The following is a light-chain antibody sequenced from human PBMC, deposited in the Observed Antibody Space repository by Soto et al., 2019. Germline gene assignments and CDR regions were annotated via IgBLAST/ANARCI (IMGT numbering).Light chain of an antibody. V-gene: IGLV8-61*01. CDR3: VLYVGSGIWV. CDR1: SGSVSTSHF. CDR2: GTK. J-gene: IGLJ3*02. Sequence: QTVVTQEPSFSVSPGGTVTLTCGLSSGSVSTSHFPNWYQQTPGQPPRTLIYGTKTRSSGVPDRFSGSILGIRAALTITGAQADDESDYYCVLYVGSGIWVFCGGTKLTVL.